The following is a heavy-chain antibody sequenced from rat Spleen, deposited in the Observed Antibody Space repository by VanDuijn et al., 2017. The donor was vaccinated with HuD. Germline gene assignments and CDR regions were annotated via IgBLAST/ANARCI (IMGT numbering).Heavy chain of an antibody. D-gene: IGHD1-9*01. Sequence: EVQLVESGGGLVQPGRSMKLSCAASGFTFSDYAMAWVRQAPKKGLEWVASISYEGSSTYYGDSVKGRFTISRDNAKNTLYLQMNNLKSEDTANYFFARHYTYYGYYYFDYWGQGVMVTVSS. V-gene: IGHV5-22*01. CDR1: GFTFSDYA. J-gene: IGHJ2*01. CDR3: ARHYTYYGYYYFDY. CDR2: ISYEGSST.